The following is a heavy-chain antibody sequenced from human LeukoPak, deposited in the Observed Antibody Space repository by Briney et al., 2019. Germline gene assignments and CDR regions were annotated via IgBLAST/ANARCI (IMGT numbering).Heavy chain of an antibody. D-gene: IGHD2-21*02. CDR3: ARYSAPVTSIDY. CDR2: IYHSGST. J-gene: IGHJ4*02. V-gene: IGHV4-59*01. CDR1: GGSFSGYY. Sequence: SETLSLTCDVYGGSFSGYYWSWIRQPPGKGLEWIGYIYHSGSTNYNPSLKSRVTISVDTSKNQFSLMLSSVTAADTAVYYCARYSAPVTSIDYWGQGTLVTVSS.